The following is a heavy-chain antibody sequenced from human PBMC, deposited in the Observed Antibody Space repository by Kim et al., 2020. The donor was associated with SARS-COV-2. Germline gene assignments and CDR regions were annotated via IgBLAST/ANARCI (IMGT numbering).Heavy chain of an antibody. J-gene: IGHJ6*01. CDR1: GGSFNAHY. D-gene: IGHD3-10*01. Sequence: SETLSLTCTVYGGSFNAHYWSWIRQSPGKGLEWLGEITHSGSTNYNPSLKSRVAISVETSKNQFSLRLSSVTAADTAVYYCARGAGRGMVRGVIYYYYGMDVWGQGTTVTVSS. V-gene: IGHV4-34*01. CDR2: ITHSGST. CDR3: ARGAGRGMVRGVIYYYYGMDV.